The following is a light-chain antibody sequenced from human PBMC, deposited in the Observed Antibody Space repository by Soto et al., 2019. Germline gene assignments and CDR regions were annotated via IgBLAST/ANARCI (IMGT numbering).Light chain of an antibody. CDR3: QHYGSSPRA. Sequence: EIVITQSPATLSVSPGGRATLSGRASQSISDTLAWYQQKPGQAPRLFIYGASSRATGTPDRFSGTGSGTDFTLTISRLEPEDFAVYYCQHYGSSPRAFGQGTKVDIK. V-gene: IGKV3-20*01. CDR1: QSISDT. CDR2: GAS. J-gene: IGKJ1*01.